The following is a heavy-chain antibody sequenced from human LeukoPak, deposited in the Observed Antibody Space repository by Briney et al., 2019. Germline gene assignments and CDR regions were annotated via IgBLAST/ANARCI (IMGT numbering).Heavy chain of an antibody. D-gene: IGHD3-22*01. Sequence: PSETLSLTCTVSSGSISTSNYYWGWVRQPPGKALEWIGNIFYSGSTYYSPSLKSRVTISLDTSKNQFSLNLSSVTAADTAVYYCARHNNMIDPSRGFDIWGQGTMVTVSS. J-gene: IGHJ3*02. CDR3: ARHNNMIDPSRGFDI. CDR1: SGSISTSNYY. CDR2: IFYSGST. V-gene: IGHV4-39*07.